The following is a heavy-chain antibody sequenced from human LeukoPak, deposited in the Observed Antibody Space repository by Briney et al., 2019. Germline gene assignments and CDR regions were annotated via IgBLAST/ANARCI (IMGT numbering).Heavy chain of an antibody. Sequence: PGGSLRLSCAVSGFTFSTYSMHWVRQAPGKGLEWVAVTSYDGSSRYYADSVKGRFAISRDNSKNTLFLQMDSLRTEDTAVYYCARPNRDGSGSYGGFDYWGQGTLVTVSS. D-gene: IGHD3-10*01. V-gene: IGHV3-30*09. CDR1: GFTFSTYS. CDR3: ARPNRDGSGSYGGFDY. CDR2: TSYDGSSR. J-gene: IGHJ4*02.